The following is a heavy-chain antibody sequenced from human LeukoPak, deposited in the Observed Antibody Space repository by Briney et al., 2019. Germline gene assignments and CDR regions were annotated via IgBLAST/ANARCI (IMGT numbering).Heavy chain of an antibody. V-gene: IGHV3-7*01. CDR3: ARAGYCSSTSCYVPDYYYGMDV. Sequence: GGSLRLSCAASGFTFSSYWVSWVRQAPGKGLEWVANIKQDGSEKYYVDSVKGRFTISRDNAKNSLYLQMNSLRAEDTAVYYCARAGYCSSTSCYVPDYYYGMDVWGQGTTVTVSS. D-gene: IGHD2-2*01. CDR1: GFTFSSYW. CDR2: IKQDGSEK. J-gene: IGHJ6*02.